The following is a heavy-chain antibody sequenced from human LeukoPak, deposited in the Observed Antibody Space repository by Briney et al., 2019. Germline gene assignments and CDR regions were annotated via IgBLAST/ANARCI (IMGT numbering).Heavy chain of an antibody. CDR3: ARVWDYYDSSGPNDY. CDR1: GFSFSDYY. CDR2: ISSSGSTR. Sequence: GGSLRLSCAASGFSFSDYYMTWIRQAPGKGLEWVSYISSSGSTRYYADSVKGRFTISRDNAKNSLYLQMNSLRAEDTALYHCARVWDYYDSSGPNDYWGQGTLVTVSS. D-gene: IGHD3-22*01. J-gene: IGHJ4*02. V-gene: IGHV3-11*01.